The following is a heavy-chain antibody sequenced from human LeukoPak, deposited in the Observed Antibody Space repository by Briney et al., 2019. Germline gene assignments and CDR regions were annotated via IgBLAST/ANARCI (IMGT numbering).Heavy chain of an antibody. CDR3: ASGDDYGDPGTFDY. V-gene: IGHV4-59*01. D-gene: IGHD4-17*01. CDR2: IYYSGST. CDR1: GGSISGYY. Sequence: SETLSLTCTVSGGSISGYYWSWIRQPPGKGLEWIGYIYYSGSTNYNPSLKSRVTISVDTSKNQFSLKLSSVTAADTAVYYCASGDDYGDPGTFDYWGQGTLVTVSS. J-gene: IGHJ4*02.